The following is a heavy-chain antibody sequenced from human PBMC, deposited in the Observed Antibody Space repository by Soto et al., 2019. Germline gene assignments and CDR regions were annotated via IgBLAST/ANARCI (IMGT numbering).Heavy chain of an antibody. J-gene: IGHJ4*02. CDR1: GDPVSSGSYY. CDR3: AAKLGTTHYFDF. V-gene: IGHV4-31*03. CDR2: IYLTGST. D-gene: IGHD7-27*01. Sequence: QVQLQESGPGLVQPSQTLSLTCSVSGDPVSSGSYYWTWVRQHPVKGLEWIEYIYLTGSTYYNPSLQSRLIMSIGTSKNQFSLHLYSVTAADTAVYFWAAKLGTTHYFDFWGQGALVAVSS.